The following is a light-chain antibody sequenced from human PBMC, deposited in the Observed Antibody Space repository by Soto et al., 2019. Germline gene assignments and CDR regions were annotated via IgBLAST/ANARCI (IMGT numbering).Light chain of an antibody. CDR2: RAS. J-gene: IGKJ1*01. Sequence: DIQMTQSPSTLSASVGDRVTITCRASQRISSRLAWYQQKPGKAPNLLIYRASNLDSGVPSRFSGSGSGTEFTLTISSLQPDDFAIYYCQQYNNLPWTFGQGTKVEIK. V-gene: IGKV1-5*03. CDR1: QRISSR. CDR3: QQYNNLPWT.